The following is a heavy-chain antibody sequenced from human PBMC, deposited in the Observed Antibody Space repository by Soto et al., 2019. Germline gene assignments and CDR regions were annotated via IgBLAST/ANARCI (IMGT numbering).Heavy chain of an antibody. V-gene: IGHV1-24*01. Sequence: ASVKVSCKVSGYTLTELSIHWVRQAPGKGLEWMGGFDVEDGEIIYAQKFQGRATMTEDTSTNTAYLELSTLGSEDTAVYYCVAAKKWVVRGIITKPNYFDYWGHGTLVTVSS. J-gene: IGHJ4*01. CDR2: FDVEDGEI. CDR3: VAAKKWVVRGIITKPNYFDY. CDR1: GYTLTELS. D-gene: IGHD3-10*01.